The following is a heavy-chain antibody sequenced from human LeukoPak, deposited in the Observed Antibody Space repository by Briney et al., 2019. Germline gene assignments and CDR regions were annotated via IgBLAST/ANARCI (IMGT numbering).Heavy chain of an antibody. V-gene: IGHV4-59*04. CDR1: GGSMSSYY. Sequence: PSETLSLTCSVSGGSMSSYYWSWIRQSPGEGLEWIGYIYHSGSTYYNPSLKSRVTISADTSKNQFSLKLSSVTAADTAVYYCARQDIVATIAIDYWGQGTLVTVSS. CDR3: ARQDIVATIAIDY. D-gene: IGHD5-12*01. J-gene: IGHJ4*02. CDR2: IYHSGST.